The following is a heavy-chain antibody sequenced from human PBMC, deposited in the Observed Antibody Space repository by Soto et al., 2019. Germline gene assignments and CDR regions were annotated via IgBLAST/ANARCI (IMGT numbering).Heavy chain of an antibody. CDR1: GFTFSSYA. J-gene: IGHJ4*02. D-gene: IGHD3-16*02. CDR3: AKARYGVTSPLDY. V-gene: IGHV3-23*01. CDR2: ISGSGAVT. Sequence: EVPLLESGGGLVQPGGSLRLSCAASGFTFSSYAMSWVRQAPGKGLEWVSAISGSGAVTYYADSVKGRFTISRDNSKNPLYLQMNSRRAEATAVYYLAKARYGVTSPLDYWGQGTLVTVSS.